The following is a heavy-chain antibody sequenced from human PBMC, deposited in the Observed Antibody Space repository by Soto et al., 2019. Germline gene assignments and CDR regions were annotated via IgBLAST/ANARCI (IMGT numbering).Heavy chain of an antibody. CDR3: ATDYRDYVGAFDM. J-gene: IGHJ3*02. CDR1: GGSITRYF. CDR2: IYSSGTI. Sequence: SETLSLTCTVSGGSITRYFWSWIRQSPGKGLEWIIHIYSSGTINYNPSLKSRVTISRDTSKNQFSLKLRSVTAADTALYYCATDYRDYVGAFDMWGQGPMVTV. D-gene: IGHD4-17*01. V-gene: IGHV4-59*01.